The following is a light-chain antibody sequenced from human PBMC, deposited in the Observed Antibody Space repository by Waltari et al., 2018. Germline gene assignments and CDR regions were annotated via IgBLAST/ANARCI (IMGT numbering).Light chain of an antibody. Sequence: AIRMTQFPSSFPASTGDRVTITCRASQHVSGYLAWYQQKPGQAPRLLFYAASTLQTGVPSRFSGSGSGTDFTLIISYLQAEDFAIYFCQQYYSDPLTFGGGTKVEIK. CDR2: AAS. CDR1: QHVSGY. CDR3: QQYYSDPLT. V-gene: IGKV1-8*01. J-gene: IGKJ4*01.